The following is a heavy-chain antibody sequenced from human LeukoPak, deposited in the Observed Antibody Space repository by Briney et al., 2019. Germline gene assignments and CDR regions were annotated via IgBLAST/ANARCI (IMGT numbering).Heavy chain of an antibody. D-gene: IGHD4-17*01. V-gene: IGHV3-21*01. J-gene: IGHJ4*02. CDR2: ISSSSSYI. CDR3: ARDYSTVTTFFDY. CDR1: AFTFSSYS. Sequence: PGGSLRLSCAASAFTFSSYSMNWVRQAPGKGLEWVSSISSSSSYIYYADSVKGRFTISRDNAKNSLYLQMNSLRAEDTAVYYCARDYSTVTTFFDYWGQGTLVTVSS.